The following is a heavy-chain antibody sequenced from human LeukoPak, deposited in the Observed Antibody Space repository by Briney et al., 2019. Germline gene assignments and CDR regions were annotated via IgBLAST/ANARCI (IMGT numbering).Heavy chain of an antibody. V-gene: IGHV3-11*01. D-gene: IGHD1-26*01. CDR1: GFTFSDYY. CDR2: ISSSGSTI. J-gene: IGHJ6*03. CDR3: ARGARVGIYYYYNMDV. Sequence: GGSLRLSCAASGFTFSDYYMSWIRQAPGKGLEWVSYISSSGSTIYYADSVKGRFTISRDNAKNSLYLQMNSLRAEDTAVYYCARGARVGIYYYYNMDVWDKGTTVTVSS.